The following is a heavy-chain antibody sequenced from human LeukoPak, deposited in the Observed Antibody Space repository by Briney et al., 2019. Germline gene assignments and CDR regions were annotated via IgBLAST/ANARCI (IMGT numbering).Heavy chain of an antibody. Sequence: PSETLSLTCTRSGGSISNYYWSWIRQPPGKGLEWIGNTFYSGSTNYNPSLKSRVTISLDTSKNQFSLKLTSVSAADTAVYYCAREGGSYYHWFDPWGQGTLVTVSS. J-gene: IGHJ5*02. V-gene: IGHV4-59*01. CDR3: AREGGSYYHWFDP. CDR1: GGSISNYY. D-gene: IGHD1-26*01. CDR2: TFYSGST.